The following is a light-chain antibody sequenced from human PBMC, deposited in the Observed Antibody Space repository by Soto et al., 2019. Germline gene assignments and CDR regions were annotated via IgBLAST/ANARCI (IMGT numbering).Light chain of an antibody. Sequence: DIQMTQSPSSLSASIGDTVTITCRASQHITNDCAWYQQKAGRAPKCLILLASRLQTGVPSRFRGSGSGTEFTHTIGSLQPEDFAAYYCLHHNGYPPVFGQGTKVEIK. CDR2: LAS. CDR3: LHHNGYPPV. CDR1: QHITND. J-gene: IGKJ2*01. V-gene: IGKV1-17*01.